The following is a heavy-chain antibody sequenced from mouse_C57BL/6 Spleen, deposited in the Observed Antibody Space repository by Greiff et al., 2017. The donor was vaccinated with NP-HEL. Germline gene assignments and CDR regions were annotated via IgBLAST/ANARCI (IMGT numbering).Heavy chain of an antibody. Sequence: VQLQQPGAELVKPGASVKLSCKASGYTFTSYWMHWVKQRPGQGLEWIGMIHPNSGSTNYNEKFKSKATLTVDKSSSTAYMQLSSLTSEDSAVYYCRAYYSNHYAMDYWGQGTSVTVSS. J-gene: IGHJ4*01. D-gene: IGHD2-5*01. V-gene: IGHV1-64*01. CDR2: IHPNSGST. CDR1: GYTFTSYW. CDR3: RAYYSNHYAMDY.